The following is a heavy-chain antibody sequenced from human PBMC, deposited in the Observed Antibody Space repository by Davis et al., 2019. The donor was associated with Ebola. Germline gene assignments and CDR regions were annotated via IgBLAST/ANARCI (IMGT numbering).Heavy chain of an antibody. Sequence: GESLKISCAASGFTFSSYSMNWVRQAPGKGLEWVSYISSSSSTIYYADSVKGRFTISRDNAKNSLYLQMNSLRDEDTAVYYCAKDTYYYGSGGPGWFDPWGQGTLVTVSS. D-gene: IGHD3-10*01. J-gene: IGHJ5*02. CDR3: AKDTYYYGSGGPGWFDP. CDR1: GFTFSSYS. V-gene: IGHV3-48*02. CDR2: ISSSSSTI.